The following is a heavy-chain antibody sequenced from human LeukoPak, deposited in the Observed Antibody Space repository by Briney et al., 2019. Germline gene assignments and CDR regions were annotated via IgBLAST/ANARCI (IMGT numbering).Heavy chain of an antibody. J-gene: IGHJ5*02. V-gene: IGHV4-39*07. Sequence: SETLCLTCTVSGGSISSSNYYWGWIRQPPGKGLEWIGSIFYSGSTYYNPSLKSRVTVSIDTSKNQFSLKLSSVTAADTAVYYCARDRFDSSGYNHNWFDPWGQGTLVTVSS. CDR1: GGSISSSNYY. CDR2: IFYSGST. CDR3: ARDRFDSSGYNHNWFDP. D-gene: IGHD3-22*01.